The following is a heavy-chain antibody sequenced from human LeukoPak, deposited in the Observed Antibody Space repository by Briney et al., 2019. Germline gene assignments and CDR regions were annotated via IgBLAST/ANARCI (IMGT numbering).Heavy chain of an antibody. CDR1: GFTLDDYG. Sequence: GGSLRLSCAASGFTLDDYGMSWVRHAPGKGLEWVSGINWNGGSTGYADSVKGRFTISRDNAKNSLYLQMNSLRAEDTALYYCARALWFGKGLDYWGQGTLVTVSS. CDR2: INWNGGST. D-gene: IGHD3-10*01. J-gene: IGHJ4*02. V-gene: IGHV3-20*04. CDR3: ARALWFGKGLDY.